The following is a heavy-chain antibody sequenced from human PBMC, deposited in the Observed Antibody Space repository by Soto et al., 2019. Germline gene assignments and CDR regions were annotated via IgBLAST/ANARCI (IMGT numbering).Heavy chain of an antibody. CDR3: AKDTRFSGSGSYYAFDI. V-gene: IGHV3-23*01. J-gene: IGHJ3*02. CDR1: GFTFSSYA. D-gene: IGHD3-10*01. CDR2: ISGSGGST. Sequence: GWSLRLSCAASGFTFSSYAMSWVRQAPGKGLEWVSAISGSGGSTYYADSVKGRFTISRDNSKNTLYLQMNSLRAEDTAVYYCAKDTRFSGSGSYYAFDIWGQGTMVTVSS.